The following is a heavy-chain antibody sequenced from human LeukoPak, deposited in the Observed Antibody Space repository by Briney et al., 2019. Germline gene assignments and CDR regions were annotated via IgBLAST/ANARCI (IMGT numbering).Heavy chain of an antibody. J-gene: IGHJ6*03. V-gene: IGHV4-39*07. D-gene: IGHD2-15*01. CDR2: IYYSGST. CDR3: ARTTEGYCRGRSCYSYYYYMDV. Sequence: SETLSLTCTVSGGSISSSGYYWGWIRQPPGKGLECIGSIYYSGSTYYNPSLKSRVTISVDTSKNQFSLKLSSVTAADTAVYYCARTTEGYCRGRSCYSYYYYMDVWGKGTTVTVSS. CDR1: GGSISSSGYY.